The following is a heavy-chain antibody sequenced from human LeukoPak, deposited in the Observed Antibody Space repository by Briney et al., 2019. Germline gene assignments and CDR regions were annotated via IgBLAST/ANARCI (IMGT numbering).Heavy chain of an antibody. CDR1: GYTFTGYY. D-gene: IGHD5-18*01. V-gene: IGHV1-2*02. CDR2: INPDSGGT. Sequence: ASVKVSCKASGYTFTGYYMHWLRQAPGQGLEWMGWINPDSGGTVYAQKYKGRITMTRDTSIRTVYMELGRLRPDDTAIYYCARDRSRYSDAKDAFDLWGQGTMVTVSS. CDR3: ARDRSRYSDAKDAFDL. J-gene: IGHJ3*01.